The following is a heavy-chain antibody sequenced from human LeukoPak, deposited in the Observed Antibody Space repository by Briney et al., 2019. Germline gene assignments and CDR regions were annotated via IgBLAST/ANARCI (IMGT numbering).Heavy chain of an antibody. Sequence: GGSLRLSCEASGFTFSNFAMNWVRQAPGKGLEWVANIKQDGGEKYYVGSVKGRFTVSRDNAKNSLYLQMSSLRAEDTAVYYCAREWNYYGSGIMDVWGKGTTVTVSS. CDR3: AREWNYYGSGIMDV. J-gene: IGHJ6*04. D-gene: IGHD3-10*01. CDR1: GFTFSNFA. V-gene: IGHV3-7*01. CDR2: IKQDGGEK.